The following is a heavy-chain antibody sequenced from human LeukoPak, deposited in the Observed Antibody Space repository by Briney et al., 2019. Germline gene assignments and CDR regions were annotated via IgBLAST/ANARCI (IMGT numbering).Heavy chain of an antibody. CDR1: GGSISSSSYY. CDR2: IYYSGST. J-gene: IGHJ5*02. D-gene: IGHD1-26*01. CDR3: ARHVEGAVHWFDP. V-gene: IGHV4-39*01. Sequence: SETLSLTCTVSGGSISSSSYYWGWIRQPPGKGLEWIGSIYYSGSTYYNPSLKSRVTISVDTSKNQFSLKLSSVTAADTAVYYCARHVEGAVHWFDPWGQGTLVTVSS.